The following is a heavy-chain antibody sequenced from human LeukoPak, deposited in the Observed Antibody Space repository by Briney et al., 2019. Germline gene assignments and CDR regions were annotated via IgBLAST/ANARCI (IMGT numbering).Heavy chain of an antibody. Sequence: GGSLRLSCAASGFTFSSYGMHWVRQAPGKGLEWVAFIRYDGSNKYYADSVKGRFTISRDKSKNTLYLQMNSLRAEDTAVYYCAIVGGALRSTSCFQRFDPWGQGTLVTVSS. J-gene: IGHJ5*02. CDR1: GFTFSSYG. D-gene: IGHD2-2*01. CDR3: AIVGGALRSTSCFQRFDP. V-gene: IGHV3-30*02. CDR2: IRYDGSNK.